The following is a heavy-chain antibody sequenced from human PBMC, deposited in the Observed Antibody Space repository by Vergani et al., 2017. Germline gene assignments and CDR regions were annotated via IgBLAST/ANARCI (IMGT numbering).Heavy chain of an antibody. V-gene: IGHV3-15*04. Sequence: EVQPVESGGGLVKPGGSLRLSCTTSGFTFSSAWMSWVRQAPGKGLEWVGRIESKTDGGTTDYAAPVKGRLTISRDDSKNTLYLQMNSLKTEDTAVYYCTTPTKWELRYYFGYGCQGTLVTVSS. J-gene: IGHJ4*02. CDR2: IESKTDGGTT. CDR1: GFTFSSAW. CDR3: TTPTKWELRYYFGY. D-gene: IGHD3-9*01.